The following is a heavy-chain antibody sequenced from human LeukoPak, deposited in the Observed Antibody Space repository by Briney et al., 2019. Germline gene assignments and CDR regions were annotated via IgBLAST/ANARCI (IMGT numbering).Heavy chain of an antibody. CDR1: GYTFTSYG. CDR3: ARDKAVTTELTQYFHH. J-gene: IGHJ1*01. D-gene: IGHD4-11*01. V-gene: IGHV1-18*01. Sequence: ASVKVSCKASGYTFTSYGVSWVRQAPGQGLEWMGWISGYNGYTNYAQKFQFRVTMTTDTSTSTAYMELRSLTSDDTAVYYCARDKAVTTELTQYFHHWARAPWSPSPQ. CDR2: ISGYNGYT.